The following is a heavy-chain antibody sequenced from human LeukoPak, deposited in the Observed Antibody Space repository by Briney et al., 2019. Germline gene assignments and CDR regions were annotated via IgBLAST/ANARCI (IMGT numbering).Heavy chain of an antibody. D-gene: IGHD6-19*01. J-gene: IGHJ4*02. CDR1: GFTFSSYG. V-gene: IGHV3-23*01. CDR2: ISGSGGST. CDR3: ARYSSGWYYFDY. Sequence: GGSLRLSCAASGFTFSSYGMNWVRQAPGKGLEWVSAISGSGGSTYYADSVKGRFTISRDNAKNSLYLQMNSLRAEDTAVYYCARYSSGWYYFDYWGQGTLVTVSS.